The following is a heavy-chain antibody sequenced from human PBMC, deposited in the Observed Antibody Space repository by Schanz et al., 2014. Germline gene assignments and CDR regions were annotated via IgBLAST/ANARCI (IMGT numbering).Heavy chain of an antibody. CDR2: INGDGSRT. Sequence: EVHLLESGGGLVQPGGSLRLSCAASGFTFSNYWMHWVRQAPGKGLVWVSRINGDGSRTAYADSVKGRFTISRDNSKNTLYLQMNSLRAEDTAVYYCAKDRSWDYDSSGYFDYWGQGTLVTVSS. CDR3: AKDRSWDYDSSGYFDY. D-gene: IGHD3-22*01. CDR1: GFTFSNYW. V-gene: IGHV3-74*01. J-gene: IGHJ4*02.